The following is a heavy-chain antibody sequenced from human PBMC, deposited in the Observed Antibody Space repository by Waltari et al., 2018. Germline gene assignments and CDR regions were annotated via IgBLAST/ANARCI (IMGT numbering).Heavy chain of an antibody. CDR1: GYTFTDYY. J-gene: IGHJ6*02. CDR3: ARGGLARPVYYYYGMDV. V-gene: IGHV1-2*04. CDR2: NNPNSGGT. Sequence: QVQLVQSGAEVKKPGASVKVSCKASGYTFTDYYMHWVRQAPGQGLEWMGWNNPNSGGTNYAQKVQGWVTMTRDTAISTAYMELSRLRSDDTAVYYCARGGLARPVYYYYGMDVWGQGTTVTVSS. D-gene: IGHD6-6*01.